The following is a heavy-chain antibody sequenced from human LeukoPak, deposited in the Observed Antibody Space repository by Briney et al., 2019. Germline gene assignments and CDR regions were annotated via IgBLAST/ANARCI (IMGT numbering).Heavy chain of an antibody. CDR3: ARITYYYGSGSYVDFDY. CDR1: GFTFSTCA. Sequence: GGSLRFSCAASGFTFSTCAMSWVRQAPGKGLEWVSSVSDSGVRTWYADSVKGRFTISRDNAKNSLYLQMNSLRAEDTAVYYCARITYYYGSGSYVDFDYWGQGTLVTVSS. J-gene: IGHJ4*02. V-gene: IGHV3-23*01. D-gene: IGHD3-10*01. CDR2: VSDSGVRT.